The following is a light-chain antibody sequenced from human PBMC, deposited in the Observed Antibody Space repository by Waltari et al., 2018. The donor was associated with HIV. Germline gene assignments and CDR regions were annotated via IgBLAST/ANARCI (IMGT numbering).Light chain of an antibody. J-gene: IGLJ2*01. V-gene: IGLV1-44*01. Sequence: SVLTQPPSASGTPGQRITLSCSGSTSNLGSNSVTCNQQSPGTAPNLLIFSNNQRPSGVPDRFSGSKSGTSASLAISVLQSEDEADYYCAAWNDSLNGHVIFGGGTKLTVL. CDR1: TSNLGSNS. CDR3: AAWNDSLNGHVI. CDR2: SNN.